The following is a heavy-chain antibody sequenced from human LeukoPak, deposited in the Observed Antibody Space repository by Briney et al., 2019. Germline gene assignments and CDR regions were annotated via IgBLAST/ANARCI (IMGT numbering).Heavy chain of an antibody. Sequence: SETLSLTCTVSGGSISSYYWGWVRQPPGKGLEWIGSIYYSGSTYYNPSLKSRVTISVDTSKNQLSLKLSSVTAADTAVYYCANQWELTNWFDPWGQGTLVTVSS. J-gene: IGHJ5*02. CDR2: IYYSGST. CDR1: GGSISSYY. V-gene: IGHV4-39*01. D-gene: IGHD1-26*01. CDR3: ANQWELTNWFDP.